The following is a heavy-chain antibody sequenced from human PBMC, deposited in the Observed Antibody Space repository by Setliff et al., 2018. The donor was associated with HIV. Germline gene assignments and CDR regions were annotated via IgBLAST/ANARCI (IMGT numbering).Heavy chain of an antibody. D-gene: IGHD6-13*01. Sequence: SETLSLTCGIYGGSFSDYYWSWIRQPPGKGLEWIGSIYHSGSTYYKPSLKSRVTISVDTSKNQFSLKLGSVTAADTAVYYCARESPSSSWFYFDFWGQGTLVTVSS. CDR2: IYHSGST. CDR1: GGSFSDYY. CDR3: ARESPSSSWFYFDF. V-gene: IGHV4-34*01. J-gene: IGHJ4*02.